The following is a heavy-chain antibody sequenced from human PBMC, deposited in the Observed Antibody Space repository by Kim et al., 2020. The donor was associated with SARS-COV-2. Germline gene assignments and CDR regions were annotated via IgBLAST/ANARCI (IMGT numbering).Heavy chain of an antibody. Sequence: SETLSLTCTVSGGSISSGGYYWSWIRQHPGKSLEWIGYIYYSGSTYYNPSLKSRVTISVDTSKNQFSLKLSSVTAADTAVYYCAREEGYYYGMDVWGQGTTVTVSS. CDR3: AREEGYYYGMDV. V-gene: IGHV4-31*03. J-gene: IGHJ6*02. CDR1: GGSISSGGYY. CDR2: IYYSGST.